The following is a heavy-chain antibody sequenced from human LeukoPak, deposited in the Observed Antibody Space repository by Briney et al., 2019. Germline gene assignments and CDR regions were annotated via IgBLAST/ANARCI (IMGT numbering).Heavy chain of an antibody. CDR1: GYTFTSYG. CDR3: ARLVSVPEYYYYYYMDV. Sequence: EASVKVSCKASGYTFTSYGISWVRQAPGQGLEWMGWISAYNGNTNYAQKLQGRVTMTTDTPTSTAYMELRSLRSDDTAVYYCARLVSVPEYYYYYYMDVWGKGTTVTVSS. V-gene: IGHV1-18*01. CDR2: ISAYNGNT. J-gene: IGHJ6*03. D-gene: IGHD2-21*01.